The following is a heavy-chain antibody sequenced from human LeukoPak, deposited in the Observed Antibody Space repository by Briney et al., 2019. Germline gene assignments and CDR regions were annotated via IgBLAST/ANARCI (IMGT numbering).Heavy chain of an antibody. D-gene: IGHD6-19*01. CDR3: ARQRYSSGWYPGYFDY. V-gene: IGHV5-51*01. Sequence: GESLKISCKGSGYSFTSYWIGWVRQMPGKGLEWMGIIYPGDSDTRYSPSFQGQVTISADKSISTAYLQWSSLKASDTAMYYCARQRYSSGWYPGYFDYWGQGTLVTVSS. J-gene: IGHJ4*02. CDR2: IYPGDSDT. CDR1: GYSFTSYW.